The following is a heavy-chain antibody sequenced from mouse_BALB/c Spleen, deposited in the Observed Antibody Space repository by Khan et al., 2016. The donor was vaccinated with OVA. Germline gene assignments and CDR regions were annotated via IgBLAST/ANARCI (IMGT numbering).Heavy chain of an antibody. CDR2: IYPGSGST. CDR3: ARGGYSVFAY. D-gene: IGHD1-1*01. CDR1: GYTFTDYV. Sequence: QVRLQQSGPELVKPGASVKMSCKASGYTFTDYVINWVKQRTGQGLEWIGDIYPGSGSTYYNEKFKGKAKLTAAKSSNNAYMQLSSLTFEDSAVYFCARGGYSVFAYWGQGTLVTVSA. V-gene: IGHV1-77*01. J-gene: IGHJ3*01.